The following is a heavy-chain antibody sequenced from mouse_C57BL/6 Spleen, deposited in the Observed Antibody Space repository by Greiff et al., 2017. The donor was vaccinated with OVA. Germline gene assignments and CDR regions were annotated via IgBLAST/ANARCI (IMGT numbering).Heavy chain of an antibody. V-gene: IGHV1-81*01. J-gene: IGHJ4*01. D-gene: IGHD3-2*02. Sequence: QVQLKESGAELARPGASVKLSCKASGYTFTSYGISWVKQRTGQGLEWIGEIYPRSGNTYYNEKFKGKATLTADKSSSTAYMELRSLTSEDSAVYFCAREAAQATGAMDYWGQGTSVTVSS. CDR3: AREAAQATGAMDY. CDR1: GYTFTSYG. CDR2: IYPRSGNT.